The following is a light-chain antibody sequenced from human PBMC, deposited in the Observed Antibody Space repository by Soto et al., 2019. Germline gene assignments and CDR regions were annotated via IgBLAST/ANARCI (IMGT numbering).Light chain of an antibody. V-gene: IGLV1-47*01. J-gene: IGLJ3*02. CDR1: SSNIGSNY. CDR3: AAWDDSRSGWV. Sequence: QSVLTQPPSASGTPGQRVTISCSGSSSNIGSNYVYWYQQLPGTAPKLLIHGNSQRPSGVPDRFSGSKSGTSASLAISGLRSDDEADYYCAAWDDSRSGWVFGGGTKLTVL. CDR2: GNS.